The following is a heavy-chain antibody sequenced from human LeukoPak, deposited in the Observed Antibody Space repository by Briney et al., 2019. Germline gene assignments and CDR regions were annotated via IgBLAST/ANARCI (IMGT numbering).Heavy chain of an antibody. CDR3: ARGLRVWVPAALGY. CDR1: GYTFTSYG. CDR2: ISAYNGNT. D-gene: IGHD2-2*01. V-gene: IGHV1-18*01. J-gene: IGHJ4*02. Sequence: ASVKVSCKASGYTFTSYGISWVRQAPGQGLEWMGWISAYNGNTNYAQKLQGRVTMTTDTSTSTAYMELRSLRSDDTAVYYCARGLRVWVPAALGYWGQGTLVTVSS.